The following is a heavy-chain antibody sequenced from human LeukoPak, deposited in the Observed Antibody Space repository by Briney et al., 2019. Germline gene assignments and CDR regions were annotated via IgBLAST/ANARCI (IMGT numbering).Heavy chain of an antibody. CDR3: ARYDRGTYHMDY. CDR2: IGQDGNEK. CDR1: GFTFGNYW. J-gene: IGHJ4*02. D-gene: IGHD3-16*02. V-gene: IGHV3-7*01. Sequence: PGGSLRLSCAASGFTFGNYWMTWVRQTPGKGLEWVANIGQDGNEKYYVDSVKGRFTISRDNAKTSLYLQMNSLGVEDTALYYCARYDRGTYHMDYWGQGALVTVSS.